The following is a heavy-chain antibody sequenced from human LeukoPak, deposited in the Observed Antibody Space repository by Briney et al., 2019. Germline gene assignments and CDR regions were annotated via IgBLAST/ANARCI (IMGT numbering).Heavy chain of an antibody. CDR3: ARDPVPATARHFDY. CDR1: GFTFSSYA. D-gene: IGHD1-1*01. V-gene: IGHV3-30-3*01. CDR2: TSSDGNIK. Sequence: GGSLRLSRAASGFTFSSYAMHWVRQAPGKGLEWVAVTSSDGNIKYYADSVKGRFTISRDNSKNTLYLQMNSLRGEDTGVYYCARDPVPATARHFDYWGQGTLVTVPS. J-gene: IGHJ4*02.